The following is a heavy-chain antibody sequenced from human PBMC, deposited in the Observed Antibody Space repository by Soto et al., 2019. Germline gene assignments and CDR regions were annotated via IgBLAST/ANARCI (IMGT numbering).Heavy chain of an antibody. J-gene: IGHJ5*02. CDR3: ARYYDTSDRPFFYH. D-gene: IGHD3-22*01. Sequence: SETLSHTCTVSGDSIGSSRFYWAWVRRPPGKGLEWVGTVYYTGTTYYNPSLKTRLTMSVDTSKNQFSLKLSSMLAADTAFYYCARYYDTSDRPFFYHWGQGNLVTVSS. CDR1: GDSIGSSRFY. CDR2: VYYTGTT. V-gene: IGHV4-39*01.